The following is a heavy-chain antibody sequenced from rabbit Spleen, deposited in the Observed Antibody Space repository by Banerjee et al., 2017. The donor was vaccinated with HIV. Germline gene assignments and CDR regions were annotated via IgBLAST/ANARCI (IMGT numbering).Heavy chain of an antibody. J-gene: IGHJ6*01. D-gene: IGHD4-2*01. CDR2: IYTGSGRN. CDR3: ARSYVGSSYGMDL. Sequence: QSLEESGGGLVQPEGSLTLTCKASGIDFSSYYYVCWVRQAPGKGLEWIGCIYTGSGRNYYASWAKGRFTISKTSSTTVTLQMTSLTAADTATYFCARSYVGSSYGMDLWGQGTLVTVS. CDR1: GIDFSSYYY. V-gene: IGHV1S40*01.